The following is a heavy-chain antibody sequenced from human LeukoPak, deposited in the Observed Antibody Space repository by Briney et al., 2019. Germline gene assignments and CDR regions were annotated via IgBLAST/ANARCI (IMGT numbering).Heavy chain of an antibody. D-gene: IGHD3-3*01. CDR2: IYPGDSDT. CDR1: GYMFTGYW. V-gene: IGHV5-51*01. J-gene: IGHJ6*02. Sequence: GESLKISCEGFGYMFTGYWINWVRQLPGKGLEWMGIIYPGDSDTRYSPSFQGLVTISADKSISTAYLQWSSLKASDTAMYYCARRLRSTSRYGMDVWGQGTTVTVSS. CDR3: ARRLRSTSRYGMDV.